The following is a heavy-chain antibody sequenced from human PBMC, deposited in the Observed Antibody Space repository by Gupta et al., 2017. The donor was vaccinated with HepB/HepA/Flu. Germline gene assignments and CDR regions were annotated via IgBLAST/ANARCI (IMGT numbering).Heavy chain of an antibody. Sequence: EVQLLESVGGLVQPGGSLRLSCAPSGFSFSSSALSWVRQAPGKGLEWISAISNGVETIYYSDSVKGRFTVSRDNSQNTLYLQMNSLRVEDTAIYYWAKGGRAWYGFDYWGQGTRVTVSS. CDR3: AKGGRAWYGFDY. J-gene: IGHJ4*02. D-gene: IGHD6-19*01. V-gene: IGHV3-23*01. CDR1: GFSFSSSA. CDR2: ISNGVETI.